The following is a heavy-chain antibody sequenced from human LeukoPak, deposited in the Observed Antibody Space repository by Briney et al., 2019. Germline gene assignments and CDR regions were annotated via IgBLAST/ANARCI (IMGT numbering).Heavy chain of an antibody. CDR1: GGSISSSSYY. J-gene: IGHJ3*02. CDR2: IYYSGST. Sequence: SETLSLTRTVSGGSISSSSYYWGWIRQPPGKGLEWIGSIYYSGSTYYNPSLKSRVTISVDTSKNQFSLKLSSVTAADTAVYYCARLPGCSGADCFRAFDIWGQGTMVTVSS. D-gene: IGHD2-21*02. CDR3: ARLPGCSGADCFRAFDI. V-gene: IGHV4-39*07.